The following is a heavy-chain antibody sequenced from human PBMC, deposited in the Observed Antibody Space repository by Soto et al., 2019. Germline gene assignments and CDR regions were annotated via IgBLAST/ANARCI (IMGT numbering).Heavy chain of an antibody. Sequence: EVHLLESGGGLVQPGGSLRLSCAASGFTFSSYAMSWVRQAPGKGLEWVSSTSGRGGSTYYADSVEGRFTISRDNSKNTLYLQMNSLRAEDTAVYYCAKDRLEGRSGSYYDWGQGTLVTVSS. CDR3: AKDRLEGRSGSYYD. V-gene: IGHV3-23*01. J-gene: IGHJ4*02. D-gene: IGHD1-26*01. CDR2: TSGRGGST. CDR1: GFTFSSYA.